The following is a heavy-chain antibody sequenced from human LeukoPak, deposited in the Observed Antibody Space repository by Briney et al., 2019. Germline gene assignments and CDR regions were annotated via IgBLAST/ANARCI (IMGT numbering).Heavy chain of an antibody. J-gene: IGHJ4*02. CDR2: IKEDGSHA. Sequence: PGGSLRLSCGASGFSFSTYWMYWVRQAPGKGLEWVASIKEDGSHADYAVSVRGRFTVSRDNTKNSLYLQMNSLRVDDTAVYYCASDRAYSQFDYWGQGTLVTVSS. V-gene: IGHV3-7*01. CDR1: GFSFSTYW. CDR3: ASDRAYSQFDY. D-gene: IGHD2-15*01.